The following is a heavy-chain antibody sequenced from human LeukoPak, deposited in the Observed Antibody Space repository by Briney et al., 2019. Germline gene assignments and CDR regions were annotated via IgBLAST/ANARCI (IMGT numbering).Heavy chain of an antibody. CDR2: INQGGSEK. J-gene: IGHJ4*02. D-gene: IGHD3-22*01. CDR3: ARDRALYDSRRGYYYTEDDY. Sequence: GGSLRLSCAASGFTFSSYWMSWVRQAPGKGLEWVANINQGGSEKYYVDSVKGRFSISRDSARSSLYLQMNTLRADDTAVYYCARDRALYDSRRGYYYTEDDYWGQGTLVTVSS. V-gene: IGHV3-7*01. CDR1: GFTFSSYW.